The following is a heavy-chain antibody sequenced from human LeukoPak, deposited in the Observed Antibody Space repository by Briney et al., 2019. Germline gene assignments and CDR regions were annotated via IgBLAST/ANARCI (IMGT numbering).Heavy chain of an antibody. CDR1: GYSISSGYY. CDR2: IYHSGST. V-gene: IGHV4-38-2*02. Sequence: PSETLSLTCAVSGYSISSGYYWGWIRQPPGKGLEWIGSIYHSGSTNYNPSLKSRVTMSVDTSKNQFSLKLSSVTAADTAVYYCARDIYGGNSYYFDYWGQGTLVTVSS. D-gene: IGHD4-23*01. CDR3: ARDIYGGNSYYFDY. J-gene: IGHJ4*02.